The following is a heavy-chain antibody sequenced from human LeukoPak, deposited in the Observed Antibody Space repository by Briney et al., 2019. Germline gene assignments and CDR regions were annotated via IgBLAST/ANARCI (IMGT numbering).Heavy chain of an antibody. CDR1: GYTFTSYY. Sequence: ASVKVSCKASGYTFTSYYMHWVRQAPGQGLEWMGIINPSGGSTSYAQKFQGRVTMTRDTSTSTVYMELSSLRSEDTAVCYCARGPYLSYYYDSSGSPGAFDIWGQGTMVTVSS. V-gene: IGHV1-46*03. J-gene: IGHJ3*02. CDR3: ARGPYLSYYYDSSGSPGAFDI. D-gene: IGHD3-22*01. CDR2: INPSGGST.